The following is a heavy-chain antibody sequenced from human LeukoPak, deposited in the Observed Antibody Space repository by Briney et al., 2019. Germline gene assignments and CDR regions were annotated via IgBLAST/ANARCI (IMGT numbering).Heavy chain of an antibody. CDR3: TRYSSSWDYYYYYMDV. Sequence: GGSLRLSCAASGFTFSNAWMSWVRQAPGKGLEWVGRIKSKTDGGTTDYAAPVKGRFTISRDDSKNTLYLQMNSLKTEDTAVYYCTRYSSSWDYYYYYMDVWGKGTTVTVSS. V-gene: IGHV3-15*01. CDR1: GFTFSNAW. J-gene: IGHJ6*03. D-gene: IGHD6-13*01. CDR2: IKSKTDGGTT.